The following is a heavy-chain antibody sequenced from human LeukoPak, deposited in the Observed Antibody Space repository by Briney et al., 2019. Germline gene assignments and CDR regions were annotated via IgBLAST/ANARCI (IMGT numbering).Heavy chain of an antibody. V-gene: IGHV3-11*01. J-gene: IGHJ6*02. CDR2: ISSSGSTI. CDR3: ARDGRLRYFDSYYCGMDV. D-gene: IGHD3-9*01. CDR1: GFTFSDYY. Sequence: PGGSLRLSCAASGFTFSDYYMSWIRQAPGKGLEWVSYISSSGSTIYYADSVKGRFTISRDNAKNSLYLQMNSLRAEDTAAYYCARDGRLRYFDSYYCGMDVWGQGTTVTVSS.